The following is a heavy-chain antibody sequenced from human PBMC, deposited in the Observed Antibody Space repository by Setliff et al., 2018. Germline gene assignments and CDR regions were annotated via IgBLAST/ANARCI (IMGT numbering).Heavy chain of an antibody. V-gene: IGHV4-39*07. D-gene: IGHD3-3*01. J-gene: IGHJ4*02. CDR3: ARTDDYYNFYAY. CDR2: IYYSGST. CDR1: GGSISSSSYY. Sequence: SETLSLTCTVSGGSISSSSYYWGWIRQPPGKGLEWIGSIYYSGSTYYNPSLKSRVTVSVDTSKNQFSLKLDSVTAADTAVYYCARTDDYYNFYAYWGQGTLVTVSS.